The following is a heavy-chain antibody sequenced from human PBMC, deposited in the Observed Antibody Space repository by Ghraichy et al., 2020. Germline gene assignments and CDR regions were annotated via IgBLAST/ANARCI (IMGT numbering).Heavy chain of an antibody. D-gene: IGHD2-15*01. V-gene: IGHV4-34*01. CDR2: INHSGST. Sequence: SETLSLTCAVYGGSFSGYYWSWIRQPPGKGLEWIGEINHSGSTNYNPSLKSRVTISVDTSKNQFSLKLSSVTAADTTVYYCARRYCSGGSCYEHWYFDLWGRCTLVTVSS. CDR1: GGSFSGYY. J-gene: IGHJ2*01. CDR3: ARRYCSGGSCYEHWYFDL.